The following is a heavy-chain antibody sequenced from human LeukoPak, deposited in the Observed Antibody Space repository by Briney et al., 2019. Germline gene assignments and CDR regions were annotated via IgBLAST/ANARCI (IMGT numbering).Heavy chain of an antibody. CDR2: IRTKTNRYAT. J-gene: IGHJ4*02. D-gene: IGHD6-19*01. V-gene: IGHV3-73*01. Sequence: GGSLKLSCAASGFTFSGFAIHWVRQASGKGLEWVGRIRTKTNRYATGYTASVKGRFTISRDDSENTAYLQMNSLDTEDTAVYYCAKVAVAGTSSHLSPFDYWGQGTLVTVSS. CDR1: GFTFSGFA. CDR3: AKVAVAGTSSHLSPFDY.